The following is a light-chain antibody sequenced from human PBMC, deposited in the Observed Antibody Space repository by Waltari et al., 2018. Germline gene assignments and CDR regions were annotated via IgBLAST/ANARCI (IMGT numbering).Light chain of an antibody. CDR2: QDN. CDR1: RLGDNY. CDR3: QAWEGTTAAV. Sequence: SYEVTQPHSVSVSPGQSASITCSGERLGDNYVAWYQQKSGQTPLMVIFQDNKRPSGIPGRFSGSNAGNTATLTISGTQAVDEADYYCQAWEGTTAAVFGGGTKLTVL. J-gene: IGLJ2*01. V-gene: IGLV3-1*01.